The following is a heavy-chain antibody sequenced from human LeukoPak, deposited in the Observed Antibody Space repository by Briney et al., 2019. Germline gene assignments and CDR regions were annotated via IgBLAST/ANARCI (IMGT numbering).Heavy chain of an antibody. J-gene: IGHJ3*02. CDR3: ARAAYYYGSGIDAFDI. Sequence: GGSLRLSCAASGFTFSSYSMNWVRQAPGKGLEWVSSISSSSSYIYYADSVKGGFTISRDNAKNSLYLQMNSLRAEDTAVYYCARAAYYYGSGIDAFDIWGQRTMVTVSS. V-gene: IGHV3-21*01. CDR2: ISSSSSYI. CDR1: GFTFSSYS. D-gene: IGHD3-10*01.